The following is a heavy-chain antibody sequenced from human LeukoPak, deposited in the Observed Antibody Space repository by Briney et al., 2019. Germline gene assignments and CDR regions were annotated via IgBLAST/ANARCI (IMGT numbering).Heavy chain of an antibody. CDR2: ISSSSSTI. V-gene: IGHV3-48*04. D-gene: IGHD3-22*01. CDR3: ARDTYYYDSSGYYS. Sequence: AGGSLRLSCAPSGFHFRNYIINGVRQPPGKGLEGVYSISSSSSTIYYADSVKGRFTNSRDNAKNSLYLQMNSLRAEDTAVYYCARDTYYYDSSGYYSWSQGTLVTVSS. J-gene: IGHJ4*02. CDR1: GFHFRNYI.